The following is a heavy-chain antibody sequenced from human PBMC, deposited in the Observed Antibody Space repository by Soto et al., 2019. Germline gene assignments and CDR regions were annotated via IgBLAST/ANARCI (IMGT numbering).Heavy chain of an antibody. CDR1: GFTFSDHY. Sequence: EVQLVESGGGLVQPGGSLRLSCAASGFTFSDHYMDWVRQAPGKGLEWVGRTRNKANSYTTEYAASVKGRFTISRDDSKNSLYLQMNSLKTEDTAVYYCARIVVVVVAAVPYYGMDVWGQGTTVTVSS. V-gene: IGHV3-72*01. J-gene: IGHJ6*02. CDR2: TRNKANSYTT. D-gene: IGHD2-15*01. CDR3: ARIVVVVVAAVPYYGMDV.